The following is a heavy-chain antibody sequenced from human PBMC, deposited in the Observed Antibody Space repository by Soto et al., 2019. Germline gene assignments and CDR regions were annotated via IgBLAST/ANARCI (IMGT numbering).Heavy chain of an antibody. CDR1: GYTFTSYG. V-gene: IGHV1-18*04. CDR2: ISAYNGNT. D-gene: IGHD6-19*01. CDR3: GRRIAVAGTFHFDY. Sequence: ASVKVSCKASGYTFTSYGISWVRQAPGQGLEWMGWISAYNGNTNYAQKLQGRVTMTTDTSTSTAYMELRSLRSDETAVYYCGRRIAVAGTFHFDYWGQGTLVTVSS. J-gene: IGHJ4*02.